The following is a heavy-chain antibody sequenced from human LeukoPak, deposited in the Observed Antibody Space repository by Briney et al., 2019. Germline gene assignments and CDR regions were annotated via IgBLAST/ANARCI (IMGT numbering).Heavy chain of an antibody. CDR1: GSSISNYF. Sequence: SETLSLTCTVSGSSISNYFWTWIRQPAGEGLEWIGRIYGGETPNYNPSLKSRVTMSVDSSKSQFSLKLRSVTAGDTAVYYCARNVRGGSTYLDNWGQGILVTVSS. J-gene: IGHJ4*02. V-gene: IGHV4-4*07. CDR2: IYGGETP. D-gene: IGHD3-10*02. CDR3: ARNVRGGSTYLDN.